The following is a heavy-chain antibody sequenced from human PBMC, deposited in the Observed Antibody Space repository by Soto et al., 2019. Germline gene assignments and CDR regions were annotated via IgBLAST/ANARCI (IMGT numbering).Heavy chain of an antibody. CDR3: ARAGPPIRQLEYYYYYYGMDV. V-gene: IGHV3-7*05. D-gene: IGHD6-13*01. J-gene: IGHJ6*02. Sequence: GGSLRLSCSASGFTFSSYCMSWVRQAPGKGLEWVANIKQDGSEKYYVDSVKGRFTISRDNAKNSLYLQMNSLRAEDTAVYYCARAGPPIRQLEYYYYYYGMDVWGQGTTVTVSS. CDR1: GFTFSSYC. CDR2: IKQDGSEK.